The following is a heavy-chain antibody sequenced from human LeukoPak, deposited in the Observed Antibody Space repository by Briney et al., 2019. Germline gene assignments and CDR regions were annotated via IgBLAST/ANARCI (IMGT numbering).Heavy chain of an antibody. D-gene: IGHD6-6*01. J-gene: IGHJ3*02. V-gene: IGHV1-2*02. CDR3: ARGIAARTDAFDI. CDR1: GYTFTGYY. CDR2: INPNSGGT. Sequence: GSSVKVSCKASGYTFTGYYMHWVRQAPGQGLEWMGWINPNSGGTNYAQKFQGRVTMTRDTSISTAYMELSRLRSDDTAVYYCARGIAARTDAFDIWGQGTMVTVSS.